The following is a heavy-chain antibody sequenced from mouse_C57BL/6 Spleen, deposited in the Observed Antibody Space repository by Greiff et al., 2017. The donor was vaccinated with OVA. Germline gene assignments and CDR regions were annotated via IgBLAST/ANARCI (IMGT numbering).Heavy chain of an antibody. CDR3: TRETMVTKNYAMDY. CDR1: GYTFTDYE. Sequence: VKLMESGAELVRPGASVTLSCKASGYTFTDYEMHWVKQTPVHGLEWIGAIDPETGGTAYNQKFKGKAILTADKSSSTAYMELRSLTSEDSAVYYCTRETMVTKNYAMDYWGQGTSVTVSS. J-gene: IGHJ4*01. CDR2: IDPETGGT. V-gene: IGHV1-15*01. D-gene: IGHD2-2*01.